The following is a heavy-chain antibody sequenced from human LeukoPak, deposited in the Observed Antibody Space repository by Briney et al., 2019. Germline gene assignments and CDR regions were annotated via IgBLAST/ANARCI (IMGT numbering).Heavy chain of an antibody. CDR3: ARDSVEWYIFDY. CDR1: GFTFSSYW. CDR2: TNRDGSST. J-gene: IGHJ4*02. V-gene: IGHV3-74*01. D-gene: IGHD3-3*01. Sequence: PGGSLRLSCAGSGFTFSSYWMHWVRQAPGKGPVWVARTNRDGSSTAYADSVKGRFTISKDNAKNTLYLLMNSLRAEDTAVYYCARDSVEWYIFDYWGQGTLVTVSS.